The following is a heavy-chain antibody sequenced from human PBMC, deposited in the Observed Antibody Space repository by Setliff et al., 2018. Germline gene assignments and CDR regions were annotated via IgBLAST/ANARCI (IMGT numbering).Heavy chain of an antibody. J-gene: IGHJ6*02. CDR3: ARGLMTTLDGGGVIAAAGGMDV. Sequence: GGSLRLSCAASGFSFSSFWMSWVRQPPGKGLEWVANINQDGDAQFYVDSVKGRVTISRDNAKNSLYLQINSLRVEDTAVYYCARGLMTTLDGGGVIAAAGGMDVWGQGTLVTVSS. CDR1: GFSFSSFW. D-gene: IGHD3-16*02. CDR2: INQDGDAQ. V-gene: IGHV3-7*01.